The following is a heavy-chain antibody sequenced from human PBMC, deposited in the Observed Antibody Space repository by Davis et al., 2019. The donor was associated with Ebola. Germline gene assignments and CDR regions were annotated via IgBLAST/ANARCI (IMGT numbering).Heavy chain of an antibody. CDR1: GYSIAKGFS. CDR2: IYHSGST. J-gene: IGHJ2*01. Sequence: SETLSLTCSVSGYSIAKGFSWGWIRRPPGKGLEWIGSIYHSGSTYYNPSLKSRVTISVDTSKNQFSLKLSSVTAADTAVYYCARPLNDYGDYWYFDLWGRGTLVTVSS. V-gene: IGHV4-38-2*01. CDR3: ARPLNDYGDYWYFDL. D-gene: IGHD4-17*01.